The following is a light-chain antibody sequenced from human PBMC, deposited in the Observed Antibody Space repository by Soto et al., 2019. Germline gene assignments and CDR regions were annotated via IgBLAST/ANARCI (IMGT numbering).Light chain of an antibody. CDR1: QSVSSSY. CDR3: HQYGSSPIT. V-gene: IGKV3-20*01. CDR2: GAS. Sequence: EIVLTQSPGTLSLSPGERATLSCRASQSVSSSYLAWYQQKPGQAPRPLIFGASRRSTGIPDRFSGSGSGTDFTLTISRVEPEDFAVYYCHQYGSSPITFGQVTRLEIK. J-gene: IGKJ5*01.